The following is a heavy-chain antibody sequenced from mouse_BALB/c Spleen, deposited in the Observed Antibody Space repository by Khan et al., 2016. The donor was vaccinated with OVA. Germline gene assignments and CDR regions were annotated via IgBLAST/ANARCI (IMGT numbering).Heavy chain of an antibody. J-gene: IGHJ2*01. CDR3: ARIKKIVATYFDC. CDR2: TNPTNGRT. CDR1: GYTFTSYW. Sequence: QVQLQQPGAELVKAGASVKMSCKASGYTFTSYWMHWVKQRLGQGLEWFAETNPTNGRTYYNEKFKSKVTLTVDKSSSTAYMLLSGPTFEDSAVYYCARIKKIVATYFDCWGQGTTLTVSS. V-gene: IGHV1S81*02. D-gene: IGHD1-1*01.